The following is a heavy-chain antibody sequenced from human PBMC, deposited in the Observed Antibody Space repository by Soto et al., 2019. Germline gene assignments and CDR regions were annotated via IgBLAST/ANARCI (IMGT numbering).Heavy chain of an antibody. V-gene: IGHV1-69*01. D-gene: IGHD2-21*01. CDR1: GGTFSSYA. CDR3: ARESESTIQTSWFDP. CDR2: IIPIFGTA. Sequence: QVQLVQSGAEVKKPGSSVKVSCKASGGTFSSYAISWVRQAPGQGLEWMGGIIPIFGTANYAQKFQGRVTITADESTSTADMELSSLRSEDTAVYYCARESESTIQTSWFDPWGQGTLVTVSS. J-gene: IGHJ5*02.